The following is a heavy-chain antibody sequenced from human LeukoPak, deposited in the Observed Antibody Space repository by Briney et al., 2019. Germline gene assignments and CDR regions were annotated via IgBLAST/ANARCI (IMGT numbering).Heavy chain of an antibody. V-gene: IGHV4-38-2*02. D-gene: IGHD3-9*01. CDR1: GDSTASGYY. CDR2: IYQSRTT. CDR3: ARLRRDILTGYYQYFDY. J-gene: IGHJ4*02. Sequence: SETLSFTCTVSGDSTASGYYGGWVRQAPGKGLEWIRSIYQSRTTYYKPSLKSRVTISIDTSKNQFSLRLTSVTDADTAVYDCARLRRDILTGYYQYFDYWGQGTLVTVSS.